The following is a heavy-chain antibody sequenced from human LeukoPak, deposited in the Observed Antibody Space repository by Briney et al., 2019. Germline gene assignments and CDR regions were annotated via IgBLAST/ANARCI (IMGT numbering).Heavy chain of an antibody. D-gene: IGHD3-10*02. Sequence: GASVKVSCKTSGYTFSSYVINWVRQAPGQGLEWMGWISAYNGNTNYAQKLQGRVTMTTDTSTSTAYMELRSLRSDDTAVYYCARAYYYVTFDYWGQGTLVTVSS. CDR3: ARAYYYVTFDY. V-gene: IGHV1-18*01. J-gene: IGHJ4*02. CDR1: GYTFSSYV. CDR2: ISAYNGNT.